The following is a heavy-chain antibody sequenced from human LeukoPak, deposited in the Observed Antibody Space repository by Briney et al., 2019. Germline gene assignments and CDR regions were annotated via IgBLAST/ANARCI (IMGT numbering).Heavy chain of an antibody. Sequence: GSLRLSCAASGFTFSDYYMSWIRQPPGKGLEWIGSIYYSGSTYYNPSLKSRVTISVDTSKNQFSLKLSSVTAADTAVYYCARRVEDPRTFDYWGQGTLVTVSS. CDR2: IYYSGST. J-gene: IGHJ4*02. CDR1: GFTFSDYY. D-gene: IGHD2-15*01. CDR3: ARRVEDPRTFDY. V-gene: IGHV4-38-2*01.